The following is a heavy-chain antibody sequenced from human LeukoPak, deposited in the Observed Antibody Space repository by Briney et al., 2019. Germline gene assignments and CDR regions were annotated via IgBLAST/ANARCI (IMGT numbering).Heavy chain of an antibody. Sequence: PGGSLRLSCAASGFTFSSYGMHWVRQAPGKGLEWVAVISYDGSNKYYADSVKGRFTISRDNSKNTLYLQMNSLRAEDTAVYYCAKGDYYYGSGSYYPQGYGMDVWGQETTVTVSS. CDR2: ISYDGSNK. CDR3: AKGDYYYGSGSYYPQGYGMDV. V-gene: IGHV3-30*18. CDR1: GFTFSSYG. D-gene: IGHD3-10*01. J-gene: IGHJ6*02.